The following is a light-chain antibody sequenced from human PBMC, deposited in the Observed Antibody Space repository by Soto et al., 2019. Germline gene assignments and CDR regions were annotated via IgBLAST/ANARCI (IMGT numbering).Light chain of an antibody. Sequence: AIQLTQSPSSLSASVGDRITITCRASQDISNDLGWFQQKPGKAPKLLIYAASILQTGVPSRFSGSGSGLAFSLTITSLQPEDFATYYCLQDYSSPITFGQGTRLEIK. CDR2: AAS. CDR1: QDISND. V-gene: IGKV1-6*02. CDR3: LQDYSSPIT. J-gene: IGKJ5*01.